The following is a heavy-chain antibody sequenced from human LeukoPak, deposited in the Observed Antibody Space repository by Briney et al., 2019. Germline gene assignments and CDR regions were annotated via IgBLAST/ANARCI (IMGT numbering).Heavy chain of an antibody. CDR1: GFTFSSYA. V-gene: IGHV3-23*01. CDR2: ISGSGGST. CDR3: ATTPEGYDSSGYPYYFDY. D-gene: IGHD3-22*01. J-gene: IGHJ4*02. Sequence: GGSLRLSCAASGFTFSSYAMSWVRQAPGKGLEWVSAISGSGGSTYYADPVKGRFTISRDNSKNTLYLQMNSLRAEDTAVYYCATTPEGYDSSGYPYYFDYWGQGTLVTVSS.